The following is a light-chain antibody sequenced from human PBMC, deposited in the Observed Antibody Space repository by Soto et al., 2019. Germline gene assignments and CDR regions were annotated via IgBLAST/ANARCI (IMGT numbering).Light chain of an antibody. CDR2: DVN. V-gene: IGLV2-14*01. J-gene: IGLJ1*01. Sequence: QSALTQPASVSGSPGQSITISCTGTSSDVGGYIYVSWYQQHPGKAPKLMIYDVNNRPSGISNRFSGSKSGNTASLTISGLQADDEADYYCVSFTTRTSYVFGGGTKLTVL. CDR3: VSFTTRTSYV. CDR1: SSDVGGYIY.